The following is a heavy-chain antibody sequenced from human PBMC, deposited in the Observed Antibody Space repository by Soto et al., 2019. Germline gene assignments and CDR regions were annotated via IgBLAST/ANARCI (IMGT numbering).Heavy chain of an antibody. V-gene: IGHV1-69*12. CDR1: GGTFSTSA. CDR3: ARDKDRLQLGGNYYYILDV. CDR2: IMPVFPTP. Sequence: QVQLVQSGAEVKKPGSSVKVSCKASGGTFSTSAISWVRQAPGQGLEWVGGIMPVFPTPDYPQNFQGRVTITADESTTTASLELTSLRADDTAVYYCARDKDRLQLGGNYYYILDVWGQGTAITVSS. D-gene: IGHD1-1*01. J-gene: IGHJ6*02.